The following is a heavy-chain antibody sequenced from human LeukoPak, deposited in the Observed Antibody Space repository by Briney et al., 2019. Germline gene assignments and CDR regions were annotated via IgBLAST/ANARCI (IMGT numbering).Heavy chain of an antibody. CDR2: ISSSSSYI. J-gene: IGHJ5*02. V-gene: IGHV3-21*04. Sequence: GWSLRLSYAASGFTFSSYSMNWVRQAPGKGLEWVSSISSSSSYIYYADSAKGRFTISRDNAKNSLYLQMNSLKPDDRAFYYWARRSCSGGNCYRWFDLWGQGALVTVSS. D-gene: IGHD2-15*01. CDR1: GFTFSSYS. CDR3: ARRSCSGGNCYRWFDL.